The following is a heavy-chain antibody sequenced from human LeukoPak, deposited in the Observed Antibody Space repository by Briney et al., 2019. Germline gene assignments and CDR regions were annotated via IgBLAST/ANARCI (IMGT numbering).Heavy chain of an antibody. CDR1: GYTLTELS. Sequence: ASVKVSCKVSGYTLTELSMHWVRQAPGKGLEWMGGFDPEDGETIYAQKFQGRVTITADESTSTAYMELSSLRSEDTAVYYCAREGVDTAMVNSAVFDYWGQGTLVTVSS. CDR2: FDPEDGET. D-gene: IGHD5-18*01. CDR3: AREGVDTAMVNSAVFDY. J-gene: IGHJ4*02. V-gene: IGHV1-24*01.